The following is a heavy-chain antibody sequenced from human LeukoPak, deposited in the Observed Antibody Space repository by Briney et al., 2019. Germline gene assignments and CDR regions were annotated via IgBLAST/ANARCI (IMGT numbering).Heavy chain of an antibody. Sequence: GGSLRLSCAASGFTFSSYWMTWVRQAPGKGLEWVANIKLDGSEKNYADSVKGRFTISRDNANNSLYLQVNSLRAEDTAVYYCAEDRLKHDYWGQGTLVIVSS. CDR3: AEDRLKHDY. CDR1: GFTFSSYW. V-gene: IGHV3-7*05. J-gene: IGHJ4*02. CDR2: IKLDGSEK.